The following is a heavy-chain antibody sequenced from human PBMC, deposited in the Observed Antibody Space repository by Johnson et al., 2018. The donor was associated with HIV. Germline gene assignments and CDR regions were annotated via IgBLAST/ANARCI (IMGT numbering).Heavy chain of an antibody. CDR1: GFTFSNYG. Sequence: QVQLVESGGGVVQPGRSLRLSCAASGFTFSNYGMHWVRQGPGKGLEWVAVISFDGSNKYYTDSVTGRFTISRDNSKNSLYLQMNSLRAEDTAVYYCARALLIAARPVGAFDIWGQGTMVTVSS. V-gene: IGHV3-30*03. CDR2: ISFDGSNK. D-gene: IGHD6-6*01. CDR3: ARALLIAARPVGAFDI. J-gene: IGHJ3*02.